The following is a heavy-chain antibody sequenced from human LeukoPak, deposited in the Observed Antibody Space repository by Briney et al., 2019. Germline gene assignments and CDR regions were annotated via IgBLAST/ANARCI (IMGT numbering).Heavy chain of an antibody. CDR2: IIPIFGTA. CDR3: ASRSGYSYGAFDY. D-gene: IGHD5-18*01. CDR1: GGTFSSYA. J-gene: IGHJ4*02. V-gene: IGHV1-69*01. Sequence: SVKVSCKASGGTFSSYAISWVRQAPGQGLEWMGGIIPIFGTANYAQKFQGRVTITADESTSTAYMELSSLSSEDTAVYYCASRSGYSYGAFDYWGQGTLVTVSS.